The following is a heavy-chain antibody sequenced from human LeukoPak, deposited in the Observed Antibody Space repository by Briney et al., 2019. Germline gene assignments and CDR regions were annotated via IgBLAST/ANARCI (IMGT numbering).Heavy chain of an antibody. CDR2: INPSSGGT. D-gene: IGHD3-3*01. Sequence: GASVKVSCKASGYTFTGYYMRWVRQAPGQGLEWMGWINPSSGGTNYAQKFQGRVTMTRDTSISTAYMELSRLRSDDTAVYYCARASSDFWSGYSSAIDYWGQGTLVTVSS. CDR3: ARASSDFWSGYSSAIDY. J-gene: IGHJ4*02. V-gene: IGHV1-2*02. CDR1: GYTFTGYY.